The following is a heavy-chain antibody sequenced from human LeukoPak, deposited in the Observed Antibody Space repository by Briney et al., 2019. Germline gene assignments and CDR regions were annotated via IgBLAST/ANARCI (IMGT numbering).Heavy chain of an antibody. CDR1: GFTFRNYD. V-gene: IGHV3-30-3*01. CDR2: TESDLNLK. CDR3: ATEGYYCSGSPPTLYFDY. J-gene: IGHJ4*02. D-gene: IGHD3-10*01. Sequence: PGRSLRLSCADSGFTFRNYDIDWVRQAPGKGLEWVAVTESDLNLKLYSDSVKRRFTISRDNSMSTLYLQRDSLRPEDTAIYYCATEGYYCSGSPPTLYFDYWGQGTLVTVSS.